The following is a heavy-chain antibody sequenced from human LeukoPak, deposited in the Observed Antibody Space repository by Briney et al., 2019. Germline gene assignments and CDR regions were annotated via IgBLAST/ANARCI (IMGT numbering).Heavy chain of an antibody. V-gene: IGHV3-7*01. CDR1: GFMFSSNW. CDR3: ARDQTTVTTWAFDI. Sequence: GGSLRLSCAASGFMFSSNWMSWVRLAPGRGLEWVANIKEDGTETYYVDSVKGRFTISRDNAKNSLYLQMNSLRAEDTAVYYCARDQTTVTTWAFDIWGQGTMVTVSS. J-gene: IGHJ3*02. CDR2: IKEDGTET. D-gene: IGHD4-17*01.